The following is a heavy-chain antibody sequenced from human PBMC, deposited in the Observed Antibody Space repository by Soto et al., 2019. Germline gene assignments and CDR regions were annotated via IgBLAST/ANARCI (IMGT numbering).Heavy chain of an antibody. CDR3: ANTSGSGYYSWFDP. J-gene: IGHJ5*02. D-gene: IGHD3-3*01. Sequence: VGSLRLSCEASGFTFSNYAMTWVRQAPGKGLEWVAAIYGTGSTTYYADSVKGRFTISRDNSNNTLYLEMNSLRVEDTARYYCANTSGSGYYSWFDPWGQGTVVTVSS. V-gene: IGHV3-23*01. CDR2: IYGTGSTT. CDR1: GFTFSNYA.